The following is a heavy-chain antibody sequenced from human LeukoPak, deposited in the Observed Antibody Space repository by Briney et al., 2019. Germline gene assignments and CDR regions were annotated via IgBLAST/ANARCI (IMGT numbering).Heavy chain of an antibody. D-gene: IGHD5-18*01. CDR3: ARAVGQLWLRVGAFDI. Sequence: MASETLSLTCTVSGGSISSGGYYWSWIRQHPGKGLEWIGYIYYSGSTYYNPSLKSRVTISVDTSKNQFSLKLSSVTAADTAVYYCARAVGQLWLRVGAFDIWGQGTMVTVSS. V-gene: IGHV4-31*03. CDR1: GGSISSGGYY. CDR2: IYYSGST. J-gene: IGHJ3*02.